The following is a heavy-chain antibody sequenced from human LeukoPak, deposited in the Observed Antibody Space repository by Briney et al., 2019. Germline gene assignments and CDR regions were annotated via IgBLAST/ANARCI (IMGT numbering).Heavy chain of an antibody. CDR3: ARAPAPYSSSWYQTSPYYFDY. J-gene: IGHJ4*02. CDR1: GGSVSGYY. Sequence: KTSETLSLTCVVSGGSVSGYYWGWIRQPPGRGLEWIGYVYYSGSTNYNPSLKSRVTISVDTSKNQFSLKLSSVTAADTAVYYCARAPAPYSSSWYQTSPYYFDYWGQGTLVTVSS. D-gene: IGHD6-13*01. CDR2: VYYSGST. V-gene: IGHV4-59*02.